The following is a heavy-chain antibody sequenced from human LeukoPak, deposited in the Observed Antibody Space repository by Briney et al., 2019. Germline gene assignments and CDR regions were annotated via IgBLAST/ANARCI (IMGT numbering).Heavy chain of an antibody. CDR1: GFTFSNYG. V-gene: IGHV3-30*02. J-gene: IGHJ4*02. D-gene: IGHD3-22*01. CDR3: ARRRRSYDSTGYCPDFDY. CDR2: IRYDGNIK. Sequence: GGSLRLSCGASGFTFSNYGMLWVRQSPGKGLEGVAFIRYDGNIKLYADSMKGRFTISRDNSKNTLYLHINSLRAEDTALYYCARRRRSYDSTGYCPDFDYWGQGTLVTVSS.